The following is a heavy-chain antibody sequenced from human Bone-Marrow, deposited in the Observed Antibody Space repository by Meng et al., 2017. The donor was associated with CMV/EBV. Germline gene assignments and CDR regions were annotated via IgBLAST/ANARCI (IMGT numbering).Heavy chain of an antibody. J-gene: IGHJ6*02. CDR2: INPNPNRGGT. V-gene: IGHV1-2*02. Sequence: ASVKVSCKASGYTFIGYYIHWVRQAPGQGLEWMGWINPNPNRGGTEYAQKFQGRVTMTSDTSISTAYMELSRLRSDDTAVYYCARDRHIVVLYGMDVWGQGTTDTVSS. D-gene: IGHD2-15*01. CDR3: ARDRHIVVLYGMDV. CDR1: GYTFIGYY.